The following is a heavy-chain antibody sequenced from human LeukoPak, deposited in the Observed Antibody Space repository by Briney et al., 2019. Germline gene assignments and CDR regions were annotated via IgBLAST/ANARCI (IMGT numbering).Heavy chain of an antibody. CDR2: IIPIFGTA. D-gene: IGHD3-9*01. V-gene: IGHV1-69*05. Sequence: SVKVSCKASGGTFSSYAISWGRQAPGQGLDWIGGIIPIFGTANYAQKFQGRVTITTDESTSIAYMELSSLRSEDTAVYYCARPETAYDILTGYPPYYYYYMDVWGKGTTVTVSS. CDR3: ARPETAYDILTGYPPYYYYYMDV. CDR1: GGTFSSYA. J-gene: IGHJ6*03.